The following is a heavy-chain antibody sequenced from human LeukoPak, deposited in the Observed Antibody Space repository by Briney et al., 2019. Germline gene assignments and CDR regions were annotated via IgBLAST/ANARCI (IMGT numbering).Heavy chain of an antibody. CDR2: IYYSGTT. D-gene: IGHD2-2*01. J-gene: IGHJ6*02. CDR3: ARGPQLYCSSTSCYHVYYGMDV. CDR1: GGSISGYY. Sequence: NPSETLSLTCTVSGGSISGYYWNWIRQPPGKGLEWIGYIYYSGTTNYNPSLKSRVTISVDTSKNQFSLKLSSVTAADTAVYYCARGPQLYCSSTSCYHVYYGMDVWGQGTTVTVSS. V-gene: IGHV4-59*08.